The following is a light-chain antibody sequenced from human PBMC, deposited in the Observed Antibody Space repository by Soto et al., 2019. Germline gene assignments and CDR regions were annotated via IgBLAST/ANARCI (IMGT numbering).Light chain of an antibody. CDR3: AAWDDSLNGL. Sequence: QLVLTQPPSASGTPGQRVTISCSGSNSNIGSNSVSWYQQLPGTAPKLLIYNTDQRPSGVPDRYSGSKSGTSASLAISGLQSEDEADYYCAAWDDSLNGLFGGGTKVTGL. CDR2: NTD. J-gene: IGLJ2*01. CDR1: NSNIGSNS. V-gene: IGLV1-44*01.